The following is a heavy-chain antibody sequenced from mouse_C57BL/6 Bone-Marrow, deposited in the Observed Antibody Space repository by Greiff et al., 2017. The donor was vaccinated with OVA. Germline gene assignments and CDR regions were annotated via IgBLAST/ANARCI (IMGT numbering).Heavy chain of an antibody. CDR3: ARHYGYGFAY. V-gene: IGHV5-15*01. J-gene: IGHJ3*01. CDR1: GFTFSDYG. D-gene: IGHD2-2*01. CDR2: ISNFASSI. Sequence: EVKLVESGGGLVQPGGSLKLSCAASGFTFSDYGMAWVRQAPRKGPEWVAFISNFASSIYYADTVTGRFTISRENAKNTLYLEMSSLRSEDTARYYGARHYGYGFAYWGQGTLVTVSA.